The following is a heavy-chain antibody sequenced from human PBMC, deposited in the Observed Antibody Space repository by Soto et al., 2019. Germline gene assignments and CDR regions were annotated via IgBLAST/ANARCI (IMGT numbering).Heavy chain of an antibody. CDR2: ISSSSTTI. CDR1: GFTFSSYS. CDR3: ARLPTRYCSGGTCFPDWYFDL. Sequence: EVQLVESGGGLVQPGGSLRLTCEAPGFTFSSYSMNWVRQAPGKGLECVSYISSSSTTISYADSVKGRFTISRDNAKNSLNLQMNSLRDEDTAVYYCARLPTRYCSGGTCFPDWYFDLWGRGTLVTVSS. J-gene: IGHJ2*01. V-gene: IGHV3-48*02. D-gene: IGHD2-15*01.